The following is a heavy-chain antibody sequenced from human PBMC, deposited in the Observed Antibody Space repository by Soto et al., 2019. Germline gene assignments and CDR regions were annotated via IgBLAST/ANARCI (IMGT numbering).Heavy chain of an antibody. D-gene: IGHD3-22*01. CDR1: GFTFSSYG. CDR2: ISYDGSNK. V-gene: IGHV3-30*18. CDR3: AEDDSSGYYYVDY. J-gene: IGHJ4*02. Sequence: QVQLVESGGGVVQPGRSLRLSCAASGFTFSSYGMHWVRQAPGKGLEWVAVISYDGSNKYYADSVKGRFTISRDNSKNTLYLQMNSLRAEDTAVYYCAEDDSSGYYYVDYWGQGTLVTVSS.